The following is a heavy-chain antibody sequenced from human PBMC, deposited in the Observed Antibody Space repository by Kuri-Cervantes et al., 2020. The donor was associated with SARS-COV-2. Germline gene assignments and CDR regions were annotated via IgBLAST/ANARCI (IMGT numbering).Heavy chain of an antibody. CDR3: ARATLVRYFDC. CDR2: INHSGST. D-gene: IGHD2-2*01. V-gene: IGHV4-34*01. J-gene: IGHJ4*03. CDR1: GGSFSGYY. Sequence: LSFAVYGGSFSGYYWSWIRQPPGKGLEWIGEINHSGSTNYNPSLKSRVTISVDTSKNQFSLKLSSVTAADTAVYYCARATLVRYFDCLSQGTTVTVSS.